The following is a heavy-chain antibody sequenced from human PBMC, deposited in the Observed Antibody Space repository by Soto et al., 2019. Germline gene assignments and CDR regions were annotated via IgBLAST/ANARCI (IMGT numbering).Heavy chain of an antibody. Sequence: QLQLQESGPGLVKPSETLSLTCTVSGGSISSSSYYWGWIRQPPGKGLEWIGSIYYSGSTYYNPSLKRRVTISVDTSKNQFSLKLSSVTAADTAVYYCARQIGGCTNGVCYSFDYWGQGTLVTVSS. J-gene: IGHJ4*02. V-gene: IGHV4-39*01. CDR1: GGSISSSSYY. D-gene: IGHD2-8*01. CDR3: ARQIGGCTNGVCYSFDY. CDR2: IYYSGST.